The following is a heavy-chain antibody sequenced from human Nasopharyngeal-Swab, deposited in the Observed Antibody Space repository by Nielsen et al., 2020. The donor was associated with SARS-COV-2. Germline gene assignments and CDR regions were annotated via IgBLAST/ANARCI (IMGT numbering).Heavy chain of an antibody. Sequence: GGSLRLSCAASGFTFSSFGMHWVRQAPGKGLEWVAFIAHDASNEYYGDSVKGRFSISRDNSENTVYLQMNSLRAEDTAVYYCIRTASGNYFGVDYWGQGTLVTVSS. D-gene: IGHD1-26*01. CDR3: IRTASGNYFGVDY. CDR2: IAHDASNE. J-gene: IGHJ4*02. CDR1: GFTFSSFG. V-gene: IGHV3-30*03.